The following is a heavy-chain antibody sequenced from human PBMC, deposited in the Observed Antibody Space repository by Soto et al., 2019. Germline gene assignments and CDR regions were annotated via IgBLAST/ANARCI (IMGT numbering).Heavy chain of an antibody. Sequence: QAQVVQSGAEVRKPGSSVKLSCKASEGTFNSYAIAWVRQAPGQGLEWMGGIIPYYNTLNYAQKFQDRVTVTADDSTNTVYRELSSLRSDDTAVDFCASGASRGYPYFFDSWAQGTLVTVSS. CDR3: ASGASRGYPYFFDS. D-gene: IGHD6-13*01. CDR2: IIPYYNTL. J-gene: IGHJ4*02. V-gene: IGHV1-69*01. CDR1: EGTFNSYA.